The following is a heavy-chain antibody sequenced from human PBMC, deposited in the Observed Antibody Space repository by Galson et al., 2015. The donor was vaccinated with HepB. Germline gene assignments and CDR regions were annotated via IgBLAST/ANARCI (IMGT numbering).Heavy chain of an antibody. CDR1: GYTFTGYY. Sequence: VKVSCKASGYTFTGYYMHWVRQAPGQGLEWMGWINPNSGGTNYTQKFQGWVTMTRDTSISTAYMELSRLRSDDTAVYYCARDRSGGGAYDAFEIWGQGTMVTVSS. D-gene: IGHD3-16*01. CDR3: ARDRSGGGAYDAFEI. J-gene: IGHJ3*02. V-gene: IGHV1-2*04. CDR2: INPNSGGT.